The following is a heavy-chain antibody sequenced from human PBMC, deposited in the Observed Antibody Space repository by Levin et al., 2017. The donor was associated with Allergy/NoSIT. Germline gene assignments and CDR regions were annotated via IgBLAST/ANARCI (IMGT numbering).Heavy chain of an antibody. CDR1: GFTFSGSA. D-gene: IGHD6-19*01. CDR2: IRSKANSYAT. V-gene: IGHV3-73*01. CDR3: TRHPDPVGQWLVFYMDV. Sequence: GGSLRLSCAASGFTFSGSAMHWVRQASGKGLEWVGRIRSKANSYATAYAASVKGRFTISRDDSKNTAYLQMNSLKTEDTAVYYCTRHPDPVGQWLVFYMDVWGQGTTVTVSS. J-gene: IGHJ6*02.